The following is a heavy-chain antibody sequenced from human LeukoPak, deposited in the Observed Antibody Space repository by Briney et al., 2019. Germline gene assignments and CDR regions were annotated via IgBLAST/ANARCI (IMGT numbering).Heavy chain of an antibody. J-gene: IGHJ4*02. Sequence: PGGSLRLSCAASGFTFTTYGMHWVRQAPGKGLEWVSYISSSGTTIYYADSVKGRCTLSRDNAKNSLYLQMDSLRADDTAVYYCARAHIAAAGVFDYWGLGTLVTVSS. V-gene: IGHV3-48*03. D-gene: IGHD6-13*01. CDR1: GFTFTTYG. CDR3: ARAHIAAAGVFDY. CDR2: ISSSGTTI.